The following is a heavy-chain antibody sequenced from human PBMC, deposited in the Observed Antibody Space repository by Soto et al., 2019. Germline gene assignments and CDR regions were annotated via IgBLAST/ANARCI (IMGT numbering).Heavy chain of an antibody. CDR1: GFTFSNAW. Sequence: GGSLRLSCAASGFTFSNAWMSWVRQAPGKGLEWVGRIKSRTDGGTTDYAAPVKGRFTISRDDSKNTLYLQMNSLKTEDTAVYYCTTAVIGYCSGGSERCVTDFDYWGQGTLVTVSS. CDR3: TTAVIGYCSGGSERCVTDFDY. D-gene: IGHD2-15*01. V-gene: IGHV3-15*01. CDR2: IKSRTDGGTT. J-gene: IGHJ4*02.